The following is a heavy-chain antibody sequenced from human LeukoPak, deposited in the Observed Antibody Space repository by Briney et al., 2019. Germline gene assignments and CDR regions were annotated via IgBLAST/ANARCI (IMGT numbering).Heavy chain of an antibody. J-gene: IGHJ4*02. D-gene: IGHD4-11*01. CDR3: ARGQGTVTTH. Sequence: PSETLSLTCAVSGVTFSGYYWTWIRQPPGKGLEWIGEINHSGSANYNPSLMSRVTTSLDTSKNHFSLNLSSVTAADTAVYYCARGQGTVTTHWGQGTLVTVSS. V-gene: IGHV4-34*01. CDR2: INHSGSA. CDR1: GVTFSGYY.